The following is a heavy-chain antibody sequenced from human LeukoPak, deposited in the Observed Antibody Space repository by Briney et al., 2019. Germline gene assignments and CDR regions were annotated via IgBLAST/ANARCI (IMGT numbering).Heavy chain of an antibody. J-gene: IGHJ4*02. Sequence: GGSLRLSCAASGFTFTSYSMNWVRQAPGKGLEWVSSISSSSTSIYYADSVKGRFTISRDNAKNSLYLQMNSLRAEDTAVYYCATKTSVSYPFDYWGQGTLVTVSS. CDR3: ATKTSVSYPFDY. V-gene: IGHV3-21*01. CDR1: GFTFTSYS. D-gene: IGHD1-26*01. CDR2: ISSSSTSI.